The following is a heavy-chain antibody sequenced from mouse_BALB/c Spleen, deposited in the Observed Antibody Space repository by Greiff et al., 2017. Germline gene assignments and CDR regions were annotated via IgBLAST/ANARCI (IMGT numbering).Heavy chain of an antibody. CDR3: ARELITARYAMDY. CDR2: ISDGGSYT. Sequence: EVKVVESGGGLVKPGGSLKLSCAASGFTFSDYYMYWVRQTPEKRLEWVATISDGGSYTYYPDSVKGRFTISRDNAKNNLYLQMSSLKSEDTAMYYCARELITARYAMDYWGQGTSVTVSA. D-gene: IGHD2-4*01. J-gene: IGHJ4*01. V-gene: IGHV5-4*02. CDR1: GFTFSDYY.